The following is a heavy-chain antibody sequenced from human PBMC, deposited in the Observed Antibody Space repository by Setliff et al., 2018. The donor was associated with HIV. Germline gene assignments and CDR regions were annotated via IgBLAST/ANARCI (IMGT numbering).Heavy chain of an antibody. D-gene: IGHD2-21*01. J-gene: IGHJ6*04. Sequence: PSETLSLTCTVSGGSISSGGYYWSWIRQHPGKGLEWIGYIHYSGSTHYNPSLKSRVTISVDTSKNQFSLKLNSVTAADTAVYYCARDAGYCGGDCYPMVLDVWGKGTTVTVSS. CDR1: GGSISSGGYY. CDR3: ARDAGYCGGDCYPMVLDV. CDR2: IHYSGST. V-gene: IGHV4-31*02.